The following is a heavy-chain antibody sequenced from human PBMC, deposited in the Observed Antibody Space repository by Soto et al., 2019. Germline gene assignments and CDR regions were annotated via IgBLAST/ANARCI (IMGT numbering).Heavy chain of an antibody. CDR1: GGSFSGYY. V-gene: IGHV4-34*01. J-gene: IGHJ4*02. D-gene: IGHD5-18*01. Sequence: SETLSLTCAVYGGSFSGYYWSWIRQPPGKGLEWIGEINHSGSTNYNPSLKSRVTISVDTSKNQFSLKLSSVTAADTAVYYCARGRGYGYRNLGPYFDYWGQGTLVTVSS. CDR2: INHSGST. CDR3: ARGRGYGYRNLGPYFDY.